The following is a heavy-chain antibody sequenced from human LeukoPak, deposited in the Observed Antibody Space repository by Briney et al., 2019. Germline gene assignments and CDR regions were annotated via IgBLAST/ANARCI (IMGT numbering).Heavy chain of an antibody. CDR2: IIPVFGTA. CDR1: GGTFSSYA. V-gene: IGHV1-69*05. Sequence: SVKVSCKASGGTFSSYAISWVRQAPGQGLEWMGGIIPVFGTANYAQKFQGRVTITTDESTSTAYMELSSPRSEDTAVYYCARAVPLNDYLDYWGQGTLVTVSS. CDR3: ARAVPLNDYLDY. J-gene: IGHJ4*02.